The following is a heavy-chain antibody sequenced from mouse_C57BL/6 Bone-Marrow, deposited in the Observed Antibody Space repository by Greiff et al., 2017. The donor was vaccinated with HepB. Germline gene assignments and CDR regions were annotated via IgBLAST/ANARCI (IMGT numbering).Heavy chain of an antibody. CDR1: GYTFTDYE. D-gene: IGHD1-1*01. V-gene: IGHV1-15*01. J-gene: IGHJ1*03. CDR3: NRGDYYDSSYSWYFDV. Sequence: VQLQQSGAELVRPGASVTLSCKASGYTFTDYEMHWVKQTPVHGLEWIGAIDPETGGTAYNQKFKGKAILTADKSSSTAYMELRSLTSEDSAVYYCNRGDYYDSSYSWYFDVGGKGTTVTVSS. CDR2: IDPETGGT.